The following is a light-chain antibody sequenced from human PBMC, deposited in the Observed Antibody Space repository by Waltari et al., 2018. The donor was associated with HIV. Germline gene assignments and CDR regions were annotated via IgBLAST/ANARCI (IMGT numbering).Light chain of an antibody. V-gene: IGKV3-20*01. CDR2: DAS. CDR3: QQYGDDPYS. CDR1: QSLRND. J-gene: IGKJ2*01. Sequence: EIVLTQSPATLSVSPGDGATLSCTSSQSLRNDLAWYQHIPGQAARLLIYDASNRASGIPDRCSGSGSGTVFTLTISRLEPEDFGVYYCQQYGDDPYSFGQGTKLETK.